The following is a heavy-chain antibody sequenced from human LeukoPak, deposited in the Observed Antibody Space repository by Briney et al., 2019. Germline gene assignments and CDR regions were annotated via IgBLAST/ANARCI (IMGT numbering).Heavy chain of an antibody. Sequence: GGSLRLSCAASGFTFSSYWMRWVRQAPGKGREWVANIKQDGSEKYYVDSVKGRFTISRDNAKNSLYLQMNSLRAEDTAVCYCARILNSGSLPIWGQGTLVTVSS. V-gene: IGHV3-7*01. J-gene: IGHJ4*02. CDR1: GFTFSSYW. CDR3: ARILNSGSLPI. CDR2: IKQDGSEK. D-gene: IGHD1-26*01.